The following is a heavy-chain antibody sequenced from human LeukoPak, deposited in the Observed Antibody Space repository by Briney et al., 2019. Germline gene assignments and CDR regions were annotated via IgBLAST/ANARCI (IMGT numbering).Heavy chain of an antibody. Sequence: GGSLRLSCVASGFTFGVYNMNWVRRAPGKGLEWVAFIRFDGSNKYYADSVKGRFTISRDNSKNTLYLQMNSLRAEDTAVYYCAKGRAWIWNWFDPWGQGTLVTVSS. D-gene: IGHD5-12*01. CDR2: IRFDGSNK. CDR3: AKGRAWIWNWFDP. CDR1: GFTFGVYN. V-gene: IGHV3-30*02. J-gene: IGHJ5*02.